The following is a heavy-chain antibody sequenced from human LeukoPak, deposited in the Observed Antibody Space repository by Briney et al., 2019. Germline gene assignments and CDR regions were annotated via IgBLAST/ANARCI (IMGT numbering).Heavy chain of an antibody. J-gene: IGHJ4*02. Sequence: GGSLRLSCAASGFTFSSYAMSWVRQAPGKGLEWVSAISGSGGSTYYADSVKGRFTISRDNSNNTLYLQMNSLRAEDTAVYYCAKGGDSSGYYSRWGQGTLVTVSS. D-gene: IGHD3-22*01. V-gene: IGHV3-23*01. CDR3: AKGGDSSGYYSR. CDR2: ISGSGGST. CDR1: GFTFSSYA.